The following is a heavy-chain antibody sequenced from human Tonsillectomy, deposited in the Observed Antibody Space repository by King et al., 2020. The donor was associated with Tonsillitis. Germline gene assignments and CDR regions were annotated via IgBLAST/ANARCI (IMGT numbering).Heavy chain of an antibody. D-gene: IGHD5-18*01. CDR1: TFTFSSYA. V-gene: IGHV3-23*04. Sequence: VQLVESGGGLVQPGGSLRLSCTASTFTFSSYAMSCVRQAPGKGLEWVSGIRCSGGSTFYPDSVKGRFTISRDNSKNTLYVQMNSLRAEDTALYYCAKDRAAMITPTGSMDVWGQGTTVTVSS. CDR3: AKDRAAMITPTGSMDV. CDR2: IRCSGGST. J-gene: IGHJ6*02.